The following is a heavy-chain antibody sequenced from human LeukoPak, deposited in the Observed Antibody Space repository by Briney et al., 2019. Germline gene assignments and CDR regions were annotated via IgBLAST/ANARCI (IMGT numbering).Heavy chain of an antibody. CDR3: AREMGLTGDRGFDY. CDR2: ISYDGSNK. J-gene: IGHJ4*02. D-gene: IGHD7-27*01. V-gene: IGHV3-30-3*01. CDR1: GFTFSRYD. Sequence: PGGSLRLSCAASGFTFSRYDMNWVCQAPGKGLEWVAVISYDGSNKYYAEIVKGRFTISRDNSKNTLYLQMNSLRAEDTAVYYCAREMGLTGDRGFDYWGQGTLVTVSS.